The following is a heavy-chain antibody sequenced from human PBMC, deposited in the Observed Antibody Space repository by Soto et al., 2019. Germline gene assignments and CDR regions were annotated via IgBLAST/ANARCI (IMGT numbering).Heavy chain of an antibody. CDR2: VSPKSGDT. V-gene: IGHV1-2*02. CDR3: ARRPMWRQLVQDYGMDV. Sequence: ASVKVSCKASGYPFTGYYMHWVRQAPGQGPEWMGWVSPKSGDTNYVQKFQGRVTMTTDTSTTTAYMELTRLRSDDTAVYYCARRPMWRQLVQDYGMDVWGHGTTVTGSS. CDR1: GYPFTGYY. D-gene: IGHD6-13*01. J-gene: IGHJ6*02.